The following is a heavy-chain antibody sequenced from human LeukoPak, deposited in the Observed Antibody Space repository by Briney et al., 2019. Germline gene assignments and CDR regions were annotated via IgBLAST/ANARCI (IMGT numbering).Heavy chain of an antibody. J-gene: IGHJ4*02. CDR1: GFIISDYW. CDR3: AKGSLGSWYYFDF. D-gene: IGHD6-13*01. Sequence: GGSLRLSCAASGFIISDYWMHWVRQAPGQGPVWLSLITGDGSYTIYADSVKGRFTIFRDNSKNTLYLQMNSLRDEDTAVYYCAKGSLGSWYYFDFWGQGALVTVSS. V-gene: IGHV3-74*01. CDR2: ITGDGSYT.